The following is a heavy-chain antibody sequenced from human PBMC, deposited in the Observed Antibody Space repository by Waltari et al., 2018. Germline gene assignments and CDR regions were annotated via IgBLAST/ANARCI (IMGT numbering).Heavy chain of an antibody. D-gene: IGHD6-6*01. V-gene: IGHV3-74*01. Sequence: EVQLVESGGGLVQPGGSLRLSCAASGFTFSKYWMHWVRQAPGKGLVWVSRINGGGSSIRYADSVQCRFTISRDNAENPLYLQMNSLRAEDTAVYYCARSLYSAARGYWGQGTLVTVSS. CDR1: GFTFSKYW. CDR2: INGGGSSI. CDR3: ARSLYSAARGY. J-gene: IGHJ4*02.